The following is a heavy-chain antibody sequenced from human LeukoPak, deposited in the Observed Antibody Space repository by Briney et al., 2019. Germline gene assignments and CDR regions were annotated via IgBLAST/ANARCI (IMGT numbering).Heavy chain of an antibody. CDR2: ISSSSSTI. CDR1: GFAFSDDS. V-gene: IGHV3-48*04. Sequence: PGGSLRLSCVASGFAFSDDSMNWVRQAPGKGLEWVSYISSSSSTIYYADSVKGRFTISRDNAKNSLYPQMNSLRAEDTAVYYCARGTYYYDSSGYHHWGQGTLVTVSS. D-gene: IGHD3-22*01. CDR3: ARGTYYYDSSGYHH. J-gene: IGHJ5*02.